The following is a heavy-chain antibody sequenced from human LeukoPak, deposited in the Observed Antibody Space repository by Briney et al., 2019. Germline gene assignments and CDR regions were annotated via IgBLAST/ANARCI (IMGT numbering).Heavy chain of an antibody. D-gene: IGHD3-10*01. CDR2: INSDGSST. V-gene: IGHV3-74*01. J-gene: IGHJ3*02. CDR3: ARESYYLDAFDI. Sequence: GGSLRLSCAASGFTFSSYAMSWVRQAPGKGLVWVSRINSDGSSTSYADSVKGRFTISRDNAKNTLYLQMNSLRAEDTAVYYCARESYYLDAFDIWGQGTMVTVSS. CDR1: GFTFSSYA.